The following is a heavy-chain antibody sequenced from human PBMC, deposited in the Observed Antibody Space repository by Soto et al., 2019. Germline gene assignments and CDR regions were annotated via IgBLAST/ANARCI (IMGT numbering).Heavy chain of an antibody. CDR1: GGSISSYY. V-gene: IGHV4-59*01. D-gene: IGHD3-3*01. J-gene: IGHJ4*02. Sequence: SETLSLTCTVSGGSISSYYWSWIRQPPGKGLEWIGYIYYSGSTNYNPSLKSRVTISVDTSKNQFSLKLSSVTAADTAVYYCARTKITKLVEYDYWGQGTLVTVSS. CDR3: ARTKITKLVEYDY. CDR2: IYYSGST.